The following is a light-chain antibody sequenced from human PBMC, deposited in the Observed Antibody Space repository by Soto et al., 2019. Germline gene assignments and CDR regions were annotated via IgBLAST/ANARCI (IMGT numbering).Light chain of an antibody. CDR1: QSVSNY. Sequence: VLTQSPAILSLSPGERATLDCRASQSVSNYLAWYQQGPGQAPRLLIYDSSNRATGIPARFSASGSGTDFTRTISSLEPEDFAVYYCQQRRVWPLTFGGGTKVEIK. CDR3: QQRRVWPLT. V-gene: IGKV3-11*01. CDR2: DSS. J-gene: IGKJ4*01.